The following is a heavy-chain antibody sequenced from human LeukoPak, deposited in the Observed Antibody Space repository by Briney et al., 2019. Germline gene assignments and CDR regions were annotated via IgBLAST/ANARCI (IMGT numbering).Heavy chain of an antibody. CDR3: ARDRESSSWYGLFDP. V-gene: IGHV3-30*04. D-gene: IGHD6-13*01. CDR2: ISYDGSNK. Sequence: GGSLRLSCAASGFTFSSYAMHWVRQAPGKGLEWVAVISYDGSNKYYADSVKGRFTISRDNSKNTLYLQMNSLRAEDTAVYYCARDRESSSWYGLFDPWGQGTLVTVSS. CDR1: GFTFSSYA. J-gene: IGHJ5*02.